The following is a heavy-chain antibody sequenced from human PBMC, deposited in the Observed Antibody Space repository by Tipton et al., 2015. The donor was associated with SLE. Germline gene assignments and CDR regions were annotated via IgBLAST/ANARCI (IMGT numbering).Heavy chain of an antibody. V-gene: IGHV4-59*01. Sequence: TLSLTCTVSGGSISSYYWSWIPQPPGKGLEWIGCIYYSGRTNYNPSLKSRVTISVDTSKNQFSLKPSSVTAADTAVYYCARGTVYPSFGYMDVWGKGTTVTVSS. J-gene: IGHJ6*03. CDR1: GGSISSYY. D-gene: IGHD3-3*01. CDR3: ARGTVYPSFGYMDV. CDR2: IYYSGRT.